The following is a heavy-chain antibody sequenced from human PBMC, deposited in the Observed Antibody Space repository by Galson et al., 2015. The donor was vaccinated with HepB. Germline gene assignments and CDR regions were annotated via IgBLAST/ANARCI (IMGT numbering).Heavy chain of an antibody. CDR3: ARRYPRYCSSTSCYRGSGYYGMDV. V-gene: IGHV5-10-1*01. Sequence: QSGAEVKKPGESLRISCKGSGYSFTSYWISWVRQMPGKGLEWMGRIDPSDSYTNYSPSFQGHVTISADKSISTAYLQWSSLKASDTAMYYCARRYPRYCSSTSCYRGSGYYGMDVWGQGTTVTVSS. CDR1: GYSFTSYW. CDR2: IDPSDSYT. J-gene: IGHJ6*02. D-gene: IGHD2-2*02.